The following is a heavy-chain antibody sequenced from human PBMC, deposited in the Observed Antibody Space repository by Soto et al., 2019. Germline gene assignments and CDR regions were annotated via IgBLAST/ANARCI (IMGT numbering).Heavy chain of an antibody. CDR3: AKDAPSYCSGTSCLNWFDP. V-gene: IGHV3-23*01. CDR2: ITTSGGRT. Sequence: GGSLRLSCAASGFTFGNYAMHWVRQAPGKGLEWVSGITTSGGRTYYADSVKGRFTISRDNSKNTLYLQMNSLRAEDTALYYCAKDAPSYCSGTSCLNWFDPWGQGTQVTVSS. CDR1: GFTFGNYA. J-gene: IGHJ5*02. D-gene: IGHD2-2*01.